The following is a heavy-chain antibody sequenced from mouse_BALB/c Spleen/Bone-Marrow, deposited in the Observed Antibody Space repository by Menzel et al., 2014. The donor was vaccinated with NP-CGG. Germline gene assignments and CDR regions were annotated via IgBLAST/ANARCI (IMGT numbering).Heavy chain of an antibody. V-gene: IGHV1-54*01. CDR1: GYAFTNYL. Sequence: QVQLQQSGAELVRPGTSVKVSCKASGYAFTNYLIEWVKQRPGQGLEWIGVINPGSGGTNYNEKFKGKATLTADKSSSTAYMQLSILTSDDSAVYFCARRDYAMDYWGQGTSVTVSS. CDR2: INPGSGGT. CDR3: ARRDYAMDY. J-gene: IGHJ4*01.